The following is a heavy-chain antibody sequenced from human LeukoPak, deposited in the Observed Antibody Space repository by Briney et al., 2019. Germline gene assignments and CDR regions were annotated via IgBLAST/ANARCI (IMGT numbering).Heavy chain of an antibody. Sequence: SETLSLTCTVSGGSICSYYWSWIRQPPGKGLEWIGYIYYSGSTNYNPSLKSRVTISVDTSKNQFSLKLSSVTAADTAVYYCARRPPGGAFDVWGQGTMVTVSS. CDR2: IYYSGST. D-gene: IGHD3-16*01. CDR1: GGSICSYY. J-gene: IGHJ3*01. CDR3: ARRPPGGAFDV. V-gene: IGHV4-59*08.